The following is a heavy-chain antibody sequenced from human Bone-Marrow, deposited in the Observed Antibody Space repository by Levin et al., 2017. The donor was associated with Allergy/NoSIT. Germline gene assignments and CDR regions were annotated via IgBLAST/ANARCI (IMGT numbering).Heavy chain of an antibody. CDR2: ISHDGDQK. Sequence: GGSLRLSCAASGFTFTSYSIHWVRQAPGKGLEWVAVISHDGDQKHYAASVKGRFTISRDNSMKTVFLQMNSLRVEDTALYYCASSWRDCFDYSMNVWGQGTTVTVSS. J-gene: IGHJ6*02. D-gene: IGHD5-12*01. CDR3: ASSWRDCFDYSMNV. CDR1: GFTFTSYS. V-gene: IGHV3-30-3*01.